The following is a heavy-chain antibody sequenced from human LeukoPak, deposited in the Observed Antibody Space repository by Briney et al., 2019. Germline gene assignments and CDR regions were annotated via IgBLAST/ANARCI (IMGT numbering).Heavy chain of an antibody. CDR2: ISSSSSYI. Sequence: PGGSLRLCCAGSVFTFSSYSMNWVRQAPGKGLEWVSSISSSSSYIYYADSVKGRFTISRDNAKNSLYLQMNSLRAEDTAVYYCARDSDYVPRDYWGQGTLVTVSS. J-gene: IGHJ4*02. CDR3: ARDSDYVPRDY. CDR1: VFTFSSYS. D-gene: IGHD5-12*01. V-gene: IGHV3-21*01.